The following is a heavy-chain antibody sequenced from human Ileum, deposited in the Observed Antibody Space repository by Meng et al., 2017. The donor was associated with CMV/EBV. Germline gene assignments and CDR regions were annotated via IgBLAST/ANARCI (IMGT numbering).Heavy chain of an antibody. Sequence: EVQLLEPGGGLVRPGGSLGPPCAASEFTLTTSTMAWLRQAPGKGFEWCSTISGGGGKRYYADSVKGPFTIASDSSKNTLYLQMNRLRDEDTSVYYCAKESAGGTYYSHWGQGALVTVSS. J-gene: IGHJ4*02. D-gene: IGHD3-10*01. V-gene: IGHV3-23*01. CDR3: AKESAGGTYYSH. CDR2: ISGGGGKR. CDR1: EFTLTTST.